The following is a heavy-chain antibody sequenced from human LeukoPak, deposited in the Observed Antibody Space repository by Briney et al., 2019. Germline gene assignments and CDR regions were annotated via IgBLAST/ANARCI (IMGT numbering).Heavy chain of an antibody. CDR2: INWNGGST. CDR1: GFTFSSYG. Sequence: PGGSLRLSCAASGFTFSSYGMSWVRQAPGKGLEWVSGINWNGGSTGYADSVKGRFTISRDNAKNSLYLQMNSLRAEDTALYYCSRVGGSGSYPYYMDVWGKGTTVTVSS. J-gene: IGHJ6*03. D-gene: IGHD3-10*01. CDR3: SRVGGSGSYPYYMDV. V-gene: IGHV3-20*04.